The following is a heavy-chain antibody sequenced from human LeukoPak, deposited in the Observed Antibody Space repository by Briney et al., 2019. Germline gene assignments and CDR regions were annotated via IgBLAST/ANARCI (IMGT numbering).Heavy chain of an antibody. Sequence: SETLXLTCTVSGGSISSYYWSWIRQPPGKGLEWIGYIYYSGSTNYNPSLKSRVTISVDTSKNQFSLKLSSVTAADTAVYYCARVEYRSNYFDYWGQGTLVTVSS. CDR3: ARVEYRSNYFDY. CDR2: IYYSGST. D-gene: IGHD2-2*01. J-gene: IGHJ4*02. V-gene: IGHV4-59*01. CDR1: GGSISSYY.